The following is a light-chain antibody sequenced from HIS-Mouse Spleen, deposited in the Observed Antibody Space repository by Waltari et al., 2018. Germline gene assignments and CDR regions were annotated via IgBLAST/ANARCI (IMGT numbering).Light chain of an antibody. J-gene: IGLJ2*01. Sequence: SYELTQPPSVSVSPGQTARITCSGDALPKKYAYWYQQKSGQAPVLVIYEDSKRPSGIPEGFSGSRSGTMTTLTISGAQVEDEADYYCDSTDSSGNHRVFGGGTKLTVL. CDR1: ALPKKY. CDR2: EDS. V-gene: IGLV3-10*01. CDR3: DSTDSSGNHRV.